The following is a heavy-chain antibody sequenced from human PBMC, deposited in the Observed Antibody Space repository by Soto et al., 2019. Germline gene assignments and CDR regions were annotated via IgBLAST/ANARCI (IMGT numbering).Heavy chain of an antibody. CDR3: ARDEGGYDIVTGYYKALNFDQ. J-gene: IGHJ4*02. D-gene: IGHD3-9*01. Sequence: ASEKVACTASGYTFGHFYITWVRQAPGQGLEWMGAISPHNRNTNYAEKFRGRVTMTTDTSTTTAYMELRSLRSDDTAVYYCARDEGGYDIVTGYYKALNFDQWGQGALVTV. V-gene: IGHV1-18*01. CDR2: ISPHNRNT. CDR1: GYTFGHFY.